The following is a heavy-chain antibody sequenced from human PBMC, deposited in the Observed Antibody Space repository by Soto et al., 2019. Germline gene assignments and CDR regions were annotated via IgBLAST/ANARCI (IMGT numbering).Heavy chain of an antibody. CDR1: GYSFTDYH. V-gene: IGHV1-2*04. CDR3: ARGDSTDCSNGVCSFFYNHDMDV. D-gene: IGHD2-8*01. Sequence: ASVKVSCKASGYSFTDYHIHWVRQAPGQGLEWLGRINPKSGGTSTAQKFQGWVTMTTDTSISTSSMELTRLTSDDTAIYYCARGDSTDCSNGVCSFFYNHDMDVWGQGTTVTVS. J-gene: IGHJ6*02. CDR2: INPKSGGT.